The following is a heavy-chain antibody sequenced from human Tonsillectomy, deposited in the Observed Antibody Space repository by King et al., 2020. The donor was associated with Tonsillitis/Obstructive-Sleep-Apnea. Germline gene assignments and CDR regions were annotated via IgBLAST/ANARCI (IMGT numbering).Heavy chain of an antibody. CDR2: INTNTGNP. J-gene: IGHJ4*02. V-gene: IGHV7-4-1*02. CDR3: ARVGLNYDFWSCQARHLDY. CDR1: GYTFSNYT. D-gene: IGHD3-3*01. Sequence: QLVQSGSELKKPGASVKVSCKAAGYTFSNYTVNWVRQAPGQGLEWMGWINTNTGNPTYAQGFTGRFVFSLDTSVSTAYLQISSLKAEDTAVYYCARVGLNYDFWSCQARHLDYWGQGTLVTVSS.